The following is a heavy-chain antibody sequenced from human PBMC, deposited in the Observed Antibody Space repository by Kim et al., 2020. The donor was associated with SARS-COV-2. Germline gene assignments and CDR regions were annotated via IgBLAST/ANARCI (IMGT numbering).Heavy chain of an antibody. V-gene: IGHV3-48*03. CDR3: ARDPHYYDTVAYYYRPPL. D-gene: IGHD3-22*01. CDR1: GFDFANYD. J-gene: IGHJ4*02. CDR2: ISSTGKTI. Sequence: GGSLRLSCAVSGFDFANYDMHWVRQAPGKGLEWISHISSTGKTIYYSDSVKGRFIISRDNTENSLFLQMSSLRAEDTAVYYCARDPHYYDTVAYYYRPPLWGQGTLVTVSS.